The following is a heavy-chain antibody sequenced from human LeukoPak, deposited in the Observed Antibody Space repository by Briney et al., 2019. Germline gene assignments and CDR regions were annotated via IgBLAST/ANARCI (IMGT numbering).Heavy chain of an antibody. V-gene: IGHV3-48*03. CDR2: ISSSGSTI. CDR1: GFTFSSSE. D-gene: IGHD1-26*01. CDR3: ARGRLRGADY. J-gene: IGHJ4*02. Sequence: PGGSLRLSCAASGFTFSSSEMNWVRQASGKGLEWVSYISSSGSTIYYADSVKGRFTISRDNAKNSLYLQMNSLRAEDTGVYYCARGRLRGADYWGQGTLVTVSS.